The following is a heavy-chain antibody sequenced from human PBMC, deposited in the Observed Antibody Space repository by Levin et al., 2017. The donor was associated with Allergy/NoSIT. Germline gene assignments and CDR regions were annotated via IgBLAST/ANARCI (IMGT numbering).Heavy chain of an antibody. J-gene: IGHJ5*02. CDR1: GFTFSNAW. CDR2: IKSKTDGGTT. V-gene: IGHV3-15*01. D-gene: IGHD6-13*01. CDR3: TTRIAAAGRPPRWFDP. Sequence: GGSLRLSCAASGFTFSNAWMSWVRQAPGKGLEWVGRIKSKTDGGTTDYAAPVKGRFTISRDDSKNTLYLQMNSLKTEDTAVYYCTTRIAAAGRPPRWFDPWGQGTLVTVSS.